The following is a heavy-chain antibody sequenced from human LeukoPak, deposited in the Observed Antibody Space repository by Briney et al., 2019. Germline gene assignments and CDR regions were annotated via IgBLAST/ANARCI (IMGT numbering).Heavy chain of an antibody. D-gene: IGHD6-13*01. CDR1: GFPFGDYA. V-gene: IGHV3-43*02. J-gene: IGHJ1*01. CDR3: AKESGSRSYGAYFPH. CDR2: ISGDGGRT. Sequence: GGSLRLSCAASGFPFGDYAMDWVRQAPGKGLEWVSLISGDGGRTFYADSVKGRFTVSRDNSKSTLYLQMNSLRAEDTAVYYCAKESGSRSYGAYFPHWGQGTLVTVSS.